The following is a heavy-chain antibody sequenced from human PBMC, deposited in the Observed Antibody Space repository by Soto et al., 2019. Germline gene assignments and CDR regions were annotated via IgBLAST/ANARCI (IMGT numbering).Heavy chain of an antibody. CDR1: GDSISSYY. CDR2: IYYSGST. J-gene: IGHJ6*03. D-gene: IGHD3-10*01. Sequence: SVTLSLTCTVSGDSISSYYWSWIRQPPGKGLEWIGYIYYSGSTNYNPSLKSRVTISVDTSKNQSSLKLSSVTAADTAVYYCARQYGSGSYRSFYYYMDVWGKGTTVTVSS. CDR3: ARQYGSGSYRSFYYYMDV. V-gene: IGHV4-59*08.